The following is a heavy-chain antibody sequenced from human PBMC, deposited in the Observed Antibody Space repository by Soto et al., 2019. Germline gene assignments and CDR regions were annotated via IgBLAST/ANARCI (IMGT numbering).Heavy chain of an antibody. V-gene: IGHV3-74*01. CDR3: ARDGDSSWSRDFDY. CDR2: INSDGSST. CDR1: GFTFSSYW. D-gene: IGHD6-13*01. J-gene: IGHJ4*02. Sequence: PGGSLRLSCAASGFTFSSYWMHWVRQAPEKGLMWVSHINSDGSSTTYADSVKGRFTISRDNAKNTLFLQMNSLRAEDTAVYYCARDGDSSWSRDFDYWGQGTLVTVSS.